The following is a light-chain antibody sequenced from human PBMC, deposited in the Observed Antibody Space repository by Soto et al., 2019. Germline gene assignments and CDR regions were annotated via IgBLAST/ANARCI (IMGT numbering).Light chain of an antibody. V-gene: IGKV1-5*01. CDR2: IAS. Sequence: DIQMTQSPSTLSGSVGDRVTITCRASQTISSWLAWYQQKPGKAPKVLIYIASRLQSGVPSRFSGRASGTDFSLTISNLQPEDFATYFCQQSKTFPLTFGGGTKVDI. CDR3: QQSKTFPLT. CDR1: QTISSW. J-gene: IGKJ4*01.